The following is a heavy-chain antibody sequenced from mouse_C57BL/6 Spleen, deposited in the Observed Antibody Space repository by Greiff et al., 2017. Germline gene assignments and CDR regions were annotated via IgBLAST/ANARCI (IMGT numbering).Heavy chain of an antibody. CDR2: IHPNSGST. J-gene: IGHJ2*01. Sequence: QVQLQQPGAELVKPGASVTLSCTASGYTFTSYWMHWVKQRPGQGLEWLGMIHPNSGSTNYNEKFKSKATLTVDKSSSTAYMQLSSLTSEDSTVYYCARYDYVSSYFDYWGQGTTLTVSS. CDR1: GYTFTSYW. V-gene: IGHV1-64*01. CDR3: ARYDYVSSYFDY. D-gene: IGHD2-4*01.